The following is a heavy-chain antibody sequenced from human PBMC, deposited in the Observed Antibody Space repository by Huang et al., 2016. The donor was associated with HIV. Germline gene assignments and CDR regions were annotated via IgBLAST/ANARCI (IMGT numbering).Heavy chain of an antibody. Sequence: QVHLQQWGAGLLKPSETLTLTCAVSGASFTGNYWTWIRQTPGKGLEWIGEINDSGATIYKPSRESRVTISIDRSKKQFSLRLSSMTAADTAVYYCARQWVLLDYLMGMDVWGQGTTVIVSS. CDR3: ARQWVLLDYLMGMDV. V-gene: IGHV4-34*01. D-gene: IGHD3-3*01. J-gene: IGHJ6*02. CDR1: GASFTGNY. CDR2: INDSGAT.